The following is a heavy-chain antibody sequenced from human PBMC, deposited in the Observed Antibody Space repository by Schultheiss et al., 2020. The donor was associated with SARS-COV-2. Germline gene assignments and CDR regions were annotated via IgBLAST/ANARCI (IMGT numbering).Heavy chain of an antibody. Sequence: GESLKISCKGSGYSFTSYWISWVRQMPGKGLEWMGRIDPSDSYTNYSPSFQGHVTISADKSISTAYLQWSSLKASDTAMYYCARHGELIPNYYYGMDVWGQGTTVTVSS. CDR1: GYSFTSYW. J-gene: IGHJ6*02. CDR2: IDPSDSYT. V-gene: IGHV5-10-1*01. D-gene: IGHD3-10*01. CDR3: ARHGELIPNYYYGMDV.